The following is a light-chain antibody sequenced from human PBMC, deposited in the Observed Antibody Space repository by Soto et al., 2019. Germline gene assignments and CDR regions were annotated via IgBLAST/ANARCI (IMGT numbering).Light chain of an antibody. CDR2: EVN. J-gene: IGLJ2*01. V-gene: IGLV2-14*01. CDR1: SSDVGAYKY. Sequence: QSALTQPASVSGSPGQSITISCTGTSSDVGAYKYVSWYQQHPGKTPKLMIYEVNNRPSGVSNRFSGSKSGNTASLTISGLQTEDEADYYCIAYTTTNSRIFGGGTKLTVL. CDR3: IAYTTTNSRI.